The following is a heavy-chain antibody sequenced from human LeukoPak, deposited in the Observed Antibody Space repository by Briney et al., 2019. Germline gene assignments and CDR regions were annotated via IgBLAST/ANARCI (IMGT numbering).Heavy chain of an antibody. CDR3: ARYNDIAVGDSFDV. Sequence: GGSLRLSCAASGFTFDDYAMHWVRQAPGKGLDRVSGISWNSGSIGYADSVKGRFTISRDNAKSSLYLQMNSLRVEDTGVYYCARYNDIAVGDSFDVWGQGTKVTVSS. V-gene: IGHV3-9*01. J-gene: IGHJ3*01. D-gene: IGHD2-15*01. CDR1: GFTFDDYA. CDR2: ISWNSGSI.